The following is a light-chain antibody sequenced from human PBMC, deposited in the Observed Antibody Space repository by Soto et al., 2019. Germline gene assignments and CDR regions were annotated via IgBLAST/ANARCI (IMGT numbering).Light chain of an antibody. CDR2: AAS. Sequence: AIRMTQSPSSLSASTGDRVTITCRASQGISSYLAWYQQKPGKAPKLLIYAASTLQSGVPSRFSGSGSGTDFTLTISSLQPEDFATYYCQQSFSTTWTFGHGTRWIS. CDR3: QQSFSTTWT. CDR1: QGISSY. J-gene: IGKJ1*01. V-gene: IGKV1-8*01.